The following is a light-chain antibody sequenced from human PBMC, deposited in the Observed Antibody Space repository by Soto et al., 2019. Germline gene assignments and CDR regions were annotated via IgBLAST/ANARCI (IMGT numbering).Light chain of an antibody. CDR2: AAS. CDR1: QGISSY. V-gene: IGKV1-9*01. CDR3: QQLNSYPRFT. J-gene: IGKJ3*01. Sequence: DLQLTQSPSFLSASVGDRVTITCRASQGISSYLAWYQQKPGKAPKLLIYAASTLQSGVPSRFSGNGSGTEFTLTISSLQPEDFATYYCQQLNSYPRFTFGPGTKVDIK.